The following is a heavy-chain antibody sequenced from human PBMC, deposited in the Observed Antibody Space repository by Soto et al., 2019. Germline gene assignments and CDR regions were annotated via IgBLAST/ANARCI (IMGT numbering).Heavy chain of an antibody. CDR3: ASREVTTYLEYYYYGMDV. J-gene: IGHJ6*02. V-gene: IGHV4-39*01. CDR1: GGSISSSSYY. CDR2: IYYSGST. Sequence: SETLSLTCTVSGGSISSSSYYWGWIRQPPGKGLEWIGSIYYSGSTYYNPSLKSRVTISVDTSKNQFSLKLSSVTAADTAVYYCASREVTTYLEYYYYGMDVCGQGPTVTVSS. D-gene: IGHD4-4*01.